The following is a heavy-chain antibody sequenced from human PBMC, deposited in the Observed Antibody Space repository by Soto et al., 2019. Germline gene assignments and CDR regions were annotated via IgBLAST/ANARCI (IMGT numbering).Heavy chain of an antibody. J-gene: IGHJ3*02. D-gene: IGHD2-8*02. Sequence: GSLRLSCAASGFICSSYDMSWVRQAPGKGLEWVSTILVGGSTHYEDSVKGRFTISRDRSKNTLYLQMDSLTAGDTAVYYCAKVTATGGGAFDICGQGTMVTVSS. CDR1: GFICSSYD. V-gene: IGHV3-23*01. CDR2: ILVGGST. CDR3: AKVTATGGGAFDI.